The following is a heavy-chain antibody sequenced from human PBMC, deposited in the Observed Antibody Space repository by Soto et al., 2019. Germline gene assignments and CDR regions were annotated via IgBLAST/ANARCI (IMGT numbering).Heavy chain of an antibody. CDR2: INHSGST. J-gene: IGHJ6*04. CDR1: GGSFSGYY. Sequence: SETLSLTCAVYGGSFSGYYWSWIRQPPGKGLEWIGEINHSGSTNYNPSLKSRVTISVDTSKNQFSLKLSSVTAADTAVYYCASELRYFDWSTMDVWGKGTTVTVSS. CDR3: ASELRYFDWSTMDV. D-gene: IGHD3-9*01. V-gene: IGHV4-34*01.